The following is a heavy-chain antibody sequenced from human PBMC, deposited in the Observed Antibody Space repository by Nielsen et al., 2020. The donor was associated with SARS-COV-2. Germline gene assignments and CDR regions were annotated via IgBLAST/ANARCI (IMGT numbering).Heavy chain of an antibody. J-gene: IGHJ6*03. CDR1: GYSFTSYW. D-gene: IGHD3-10*01. CDR2: IDPSDSYT. Sequence: KVSCKGSGYSFTSYWISWVRQMHGKGLEWMGRIDPSDSYTNYSPSFQGHVTISADKSISTAYLQWSSLKASDTAMYYCAREVRSSPHYYYYMDVWGKGTTVTVSS. V-gene: IGHV5-10-1*01. CDR3: AREVRSSPHYYYYMDV.